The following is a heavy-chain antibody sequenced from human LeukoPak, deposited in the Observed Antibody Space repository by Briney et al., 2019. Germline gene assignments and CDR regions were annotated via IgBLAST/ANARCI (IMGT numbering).Heavy chain of an antibody. D-gene: IGHD3-10*01. CDR3: SKDRLWFVELSPPDDY. Sequence: GGSLRLSCAASGFTFSNFGMHWVRQAPGKGLQWVAFMHYDGSKKYYADSVKGRFTISRDNFKNTLFLQMNSLRPEDTAVYYCSKDRLWFVELSPPDDYWGQGTLVTVSS. V-gene: IGHV3-30*02. CDR1: GFTFSNFG. J-gene: IGHJ4*02. CDR2: MHYDGSKK.